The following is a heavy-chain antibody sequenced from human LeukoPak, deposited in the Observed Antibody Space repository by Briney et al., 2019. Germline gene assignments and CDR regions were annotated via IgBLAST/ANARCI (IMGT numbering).Heavy chain of an antibody. CDR1: GGTFSSYA. D-gene: IGHD3-3*01. Sequence: SVKVSCKASGGTFSSYAISWVRQVPGQGLEWMGGIIPIFGTANYAQKFQGRVTITADESRSKAYMELSSLRSEDTAVYYCARWSGGYDYYYMDGWGKGTTVTISS. CDR2: IIPIFGTA. V-gene: IGHV1-69*13. CDR3: ARWSGGYDYYYMDG. J-gene: IGHJ6*03.